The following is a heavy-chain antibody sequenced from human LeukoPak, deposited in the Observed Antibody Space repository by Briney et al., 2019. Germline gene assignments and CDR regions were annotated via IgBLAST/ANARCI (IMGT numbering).Heavy chain of an antibody. J-gene: IGHJ5*02. Sequence: GASVKVSCKASGYTFTGYYMHWVRQAPGQGLEWMGWINPNSGGTNYAQKFQGRVTMTRDTSISTAYMELRSLRSDDTAVYYCARDPGRPVVVPAAKFDPWGQGTLVTVSS. CDR2: INPNSGGT. V-gene: IGHV1-2*02. CDR3: ARDPGRPVVVPAAKFDP. CDR1: GYTFTGYY. D-gene: IGHD2-2*01.